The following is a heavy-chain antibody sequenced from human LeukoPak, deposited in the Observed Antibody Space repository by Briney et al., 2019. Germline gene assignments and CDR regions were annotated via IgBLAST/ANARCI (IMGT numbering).Heavy chain of an antibody. Sequence: GGSLRLSCAASGFTFSSYAMRWVRPAPGKGREGVSGISDSGDRAQYAASVKGRFTISRDNTKNTLYLQMNSLRVEDTAVYFCAKQTTGYSGSGVDFWGQGTLVTVSS. CDR1: GFTFSSYA. CDR2: ISDSGDRA. CDR3: AKQTTGYSGSGVDF. V-gene: IGHV3-23*01. J-gene: IGHJ4*02. D-gene: IGHD3-10*01.